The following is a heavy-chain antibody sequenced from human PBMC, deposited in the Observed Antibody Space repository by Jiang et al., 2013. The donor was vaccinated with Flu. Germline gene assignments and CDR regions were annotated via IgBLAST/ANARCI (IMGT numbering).Heavy chain of an antibody. Sequence: GAEVKKPGSSVKVSCKASGGTFSSYTISWVRQAPGQGLEWMGRIIPILGIANYAQKFQGRVTMTRDTSTSTVYMELSSLRSEDTAVYYCAHRLPRNSSGYYQHYYYYGMDVWGQGTTVTVSS. CDR1: GGTFSSYT. V-gene: IGHV1-69*02. D-gene: IGHD3-22*01. CDR2: IIPILGIA. J-gene: IGHJ6*02. CDR3: AHRLPRNSSGYYQHYYYYGMDV.